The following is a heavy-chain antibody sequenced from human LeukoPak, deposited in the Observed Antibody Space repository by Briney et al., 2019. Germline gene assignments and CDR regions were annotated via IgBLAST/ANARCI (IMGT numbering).Heavy chain of an antibody. CDR2: IVVGSGNT. V-gene: IGHV1-58*01. Sequence: GTSVKVSCKVSGFTFTSSAVQWVRQARGQRLEWIRWIVVGSGNTNYAQKFQERVTITRDMSTSTAYMELSSLRSEDTAVYYCAAADCSSTSCYYFDYWGQGTLVTVSS. CDR1: GFTFTSSA. D-gene: IGHD2-2*01. J-gene: IGHJ4*02. CDR3: AAADCSSTSCYYFDY.